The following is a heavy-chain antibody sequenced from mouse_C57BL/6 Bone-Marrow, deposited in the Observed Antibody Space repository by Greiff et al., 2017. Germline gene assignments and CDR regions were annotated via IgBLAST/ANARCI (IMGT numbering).Heavy chain of an antibody. Sequence: QVHVKQSGAELARPGASVKLSCKASGYTFTSYGISWVKQRTGQGLEWIGEIYPRSGNTYYNEKFKGKATLTADKSSSTAYMELRSLTSEDSAVYFCARGGYYGDFDYWGQGTTLTVSS. CDR3: ARGGYYGDFDY. D-gene: IGHD1-1*01. J-gene: IGHJ2*01. CDR1: GYTFTSYG. V-gene: IGHV1-81*01. CDR2: IYPRSGNT.